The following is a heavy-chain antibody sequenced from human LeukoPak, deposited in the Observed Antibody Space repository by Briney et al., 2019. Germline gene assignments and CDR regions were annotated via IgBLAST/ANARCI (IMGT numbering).Heavy chain of an antibody. CDR1: GGSISSYY. V-gene: IGHV4-59*01. Sequence: SETLSLTCTVSGGSISSYYWSWIRQPPGKGLEWIGYIYYSGSTNYNPSLKSRVTISVDTSKNQFSLKLSSVTAADTAVYYCAREGVGYYGSSGPGDAFDIWGQGTMVTVSS. D-gene: IGHD3-22*01. J-gene: IGHJ3*02. CDR3: AREGVGYYGSSGPGDAFDI. CDR2: IYYSGST.